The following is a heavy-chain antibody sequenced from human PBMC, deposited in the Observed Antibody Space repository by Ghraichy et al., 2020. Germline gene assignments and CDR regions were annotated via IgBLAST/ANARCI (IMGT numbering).Heavy chain of an antibody. V-gene: IGHV1-2*02. Sequence: ASVKVSCKAFGYTFTGCYMHWVRQAPGQGLEWMGWMHPNSGDTHYTQKFQGRVTMTRETSSSTAYMELSRLTPDDTAVYYCARGGYASSSLGIADCWGQGTLVTVSS. J-gene: IGHJ4*02. D-gene: IGHD6-6*01. CDR1: GYTFTGCY. CDR2: MHPNSGDT. CDR3: ARGGYASSSLGIADC.